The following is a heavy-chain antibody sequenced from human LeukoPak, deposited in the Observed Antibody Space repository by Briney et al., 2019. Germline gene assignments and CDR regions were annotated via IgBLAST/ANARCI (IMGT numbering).Heavy chain of an antibody. CDR1: GFNFGDFA. V-gene: IGHV3-23*01. J-gene: IGHJ4*02. D-gene: IGHD3-3*01. CDR2: ISDAGKVV. CDR3: DNGEW. Sequence: GGSLRLSCIGSGFNFGDFAMSWVRQVPGRSPEFVSSISDAGKVVFYRDSVRGRATVSRDNSRSTLYLQLSDVRGDDTAVYYCDNGEWWGPGTQVVVSS.